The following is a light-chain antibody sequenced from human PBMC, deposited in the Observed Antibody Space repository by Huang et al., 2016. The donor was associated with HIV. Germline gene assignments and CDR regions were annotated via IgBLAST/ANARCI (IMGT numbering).Light chain of an antibody. CDR1: QSVSSY. Sequence: EIVLTQSPATLSLSPGERATLSCRARQSVSSYLAWYQQKHGQAPRLLIYDASNRATGIPARFSGSGSGTDFTLTISSLEPEDFAVYYCQQRSNWPTFGQGTKLEIK. V-gene: IGKV3-11*01. CDR3: QQRSNWPT. CDR2: DAS. J-gene: IGKJ2*01.